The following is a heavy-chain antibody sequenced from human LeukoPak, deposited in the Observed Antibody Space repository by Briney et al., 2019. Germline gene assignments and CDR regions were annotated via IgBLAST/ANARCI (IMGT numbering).Heavy chain of an antibody. D-gene: IGHD2-15*01. J-gene: IGHJ4*02. CDR2: IYYSGST. V-gene: IGHV4-59*12. CDR3: ARGPPAKDIVVVVAATRFDY. CDR1: GGSISSYY. Sequence: SETLSLTCTVSGGSISSYYWSWIRQPPGKGLEWIGYIYYSGSTNYNPSLKSRVTISVDTSKNQFSLKLSSVTAADTAVYYCARGPPAKDIVVVVAATRFDYWGQGTLVTVSS.